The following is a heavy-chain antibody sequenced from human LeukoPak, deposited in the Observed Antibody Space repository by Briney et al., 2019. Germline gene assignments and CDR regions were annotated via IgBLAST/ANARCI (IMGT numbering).Heavy chain of an antibody. D-gene: IGHD2-15*01. Sequence: GRSLRLSCAASGFTFSSYGMHWVRQAPGKGLEWVAVISYDGSNKYYADSVKGRFTISRDNSKNTLYLQMNSLRAEDTAVYYCAKDLVYCSGSSYYVFDYWGQGTLDTVSS. CDR1: GFTFSSYG. CDR2: ISYDGSNK. J-gene: IGHJ4*02. CDR3: AKDLVYCSGSSYYVFDY. V-gene: IGHV3-30*18.